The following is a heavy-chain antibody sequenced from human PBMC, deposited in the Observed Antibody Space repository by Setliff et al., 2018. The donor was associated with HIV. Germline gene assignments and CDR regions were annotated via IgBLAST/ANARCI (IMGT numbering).Heavy chain of an antibody. V-gene: IGHV4-59*01. CDR3: AREEMATIVAFDI. J-gene: IGHJ3*02. CDR2: IYYSGST. CDR1: DGSFSSDY. D-gene: IGHD5-12*01. Sequence: PSETLSLTCTVSDGSFSSDYWTWIRQTPGKGLEWIGYIYYSGSTKYNPSLTSRVTISVDTSKNHFSLKLTSVTAADTAVYYCAREEMATIVAFDIWGQGTMVTVSS.